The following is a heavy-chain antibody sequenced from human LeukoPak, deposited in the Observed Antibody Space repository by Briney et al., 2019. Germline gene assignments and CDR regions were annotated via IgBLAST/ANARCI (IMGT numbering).Heavy chain of an antibody. V-gene: IGHV3-66*01. D-gene: IGHD5-12*01. Sequence: PGGSLRLSCAASEFSVGSNYMTRVRQAPGKGLEWVSLIYSGGSTYYADSVKGGFTISRDNSKNTLYLQMNSLRAEDTAVYYCARGPSGYRNTGGQGTLVTVSS. J-gene: IGHJ4*02. CDR2: IYSGGST. CDR3: ARGPSGYRNT. CDR1: EFSVGSNY.